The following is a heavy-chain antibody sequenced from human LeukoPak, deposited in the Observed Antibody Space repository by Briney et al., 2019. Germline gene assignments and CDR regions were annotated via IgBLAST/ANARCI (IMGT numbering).Heavy chain of an antibody. CDR3: PRGRSARKWDLPHLDL. J-gene: IGHJ5*02. D-gene: IGHD1-26*01. CDR2: VFYRGTT. V-gene: IGHV4-59*01. Sequence: SETLSLTCSVSGGSMSGEDWNWVRQTPGKKLEWIGDVFYRGTTNYNPSLKSRVTVSIDTSKNQFSLTLTSVITAAPALYYWPRGRSARKWDLPHLDLWGRETLVTVSS. CDR1: GGSMSGED.